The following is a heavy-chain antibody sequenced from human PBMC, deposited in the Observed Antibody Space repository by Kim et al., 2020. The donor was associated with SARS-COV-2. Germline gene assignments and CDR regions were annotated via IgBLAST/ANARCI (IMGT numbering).Heavy chain of an antibody. Sequence: LSLTCAASGFTFSSNAMSWVRQAPGKGLKWVSTIAGSGGITYYADSVKGRFTISRDNSKNTLYLQMNSLRAEDTAVYYCAKLTYYFDYWGQGTLATVSA. V-gene: IGHV3-23*01. CDR3: AKLTYYFDY. CDR2: IAGSGGIT. CDR1: GFTFSSNA. J-gene: IGHJ4*02.